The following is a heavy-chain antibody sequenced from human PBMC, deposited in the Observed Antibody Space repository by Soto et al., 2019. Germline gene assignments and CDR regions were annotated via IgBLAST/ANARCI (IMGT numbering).Heavy chain of an antibody. CDR1: GFTFSSYW. D-gene: IGHD3-10*01. CDR2: INSDGSST. J-gene: IGHJ6*02. Sequence: VGSLRLSCAASGFTFSSYWMHWVRQAPGKGLVWVSRINSDGSSTSYADSVKGRFTISRDNAKNTLYLQMNSLRAEDTAVYYCARDPVAMVRGVIITNYYYYGMDVWGQGTTVTVSS. CDR3: ARDPVAMVRGVIITNYYYYGMDV. V-gene: IGHV3-74*01.